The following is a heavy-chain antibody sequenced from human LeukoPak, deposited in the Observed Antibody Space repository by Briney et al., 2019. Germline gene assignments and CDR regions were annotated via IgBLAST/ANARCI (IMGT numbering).Heavy chain of an antibody. Sequence: GGSLRLSCAASGFTFSSYDMHWVRQVTGKGLEWVSAIGAVGDTYYPGSVKGRFTISRENAKNSLYLQMNSLRAGDTAVYYCVRAARRYFDLWGRGTLVTVSS. CDR1: GFTFSSYD. J-gene: IGHJ2*01. CDR2: IGAVGDT. V-gene: IGHV3-13*04. CDR3: VRAARRYFDL. D-gene: IGHD1-14*01.